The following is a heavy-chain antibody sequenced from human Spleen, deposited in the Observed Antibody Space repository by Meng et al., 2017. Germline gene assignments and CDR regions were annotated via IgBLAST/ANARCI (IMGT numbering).Heavy chain of an antibody. CDR3: TRTPRDWGIDY. D-gene: IGHD3/OR15-3a*01. J-gene: IGHJ4*02. CDR2: IIPNSGDT. V-gene: IGHV1-2*06. CDR1: GYPFTAYY. Sequence: QGQPVQAGAEVKEPGASVKVSCKPSGYPFTAYYIHWVRQAPGQGLEWMGHIIPNSGDTLYAPKFQGRVSMTRNAPINTAYMELSSLRSDDTAVYFCTRTPRDWGIDYWGQGTLVTVSS.